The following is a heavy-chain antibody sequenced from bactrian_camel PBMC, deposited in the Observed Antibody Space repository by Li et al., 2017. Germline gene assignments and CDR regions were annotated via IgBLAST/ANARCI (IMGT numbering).Heavy chain of an antibody. Sequence: EVQLVESGGGSVQAGGSLRLSCVVSGYGYSSFCMGWFRQSPGQERAGVADIDMDGRTTYAEAVKGRFTISKDNAKNTLYLEMSSLKPEDTAMYYCAAGTCDYVDGRWTYEMRFWGKGTQVTVS. CDR2: IDMDGRT. CDR1: GYGYSSFC. J-gene: IGHJ7*01. V-gene: IGHV3S10*01. D-gene: IGHD4*01.